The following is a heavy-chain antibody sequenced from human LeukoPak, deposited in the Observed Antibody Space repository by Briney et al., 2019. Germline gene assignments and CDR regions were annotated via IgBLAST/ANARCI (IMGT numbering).Heavy chain of an antibody. J-gene: IGHJ4*02. D-gene: IGHD4-17*01. V-gene: IGHV3-74*01. CDR3: ARKGYGDYHHDY. CDR1: GFTFSSYW. Sequence: GGSLRLSCAASGFTFSSYWMHWVRHAPGKGLVWVSRINSDGSSTSYADSVKGRFTISRDNAKNTLYLQMNSLRAEDTAVYYCARKGYGDYHHDYWGQGTLVTVCS. CDR2: INSDGSST.